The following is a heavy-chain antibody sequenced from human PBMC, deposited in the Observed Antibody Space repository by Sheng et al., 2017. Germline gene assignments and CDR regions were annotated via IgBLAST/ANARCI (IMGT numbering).Heavy chain of an antibody. V-gene: IGHV3-23*01. D-gene: IGHD3-10*01. CDR1: GFTFSSYA. Sequence: EVQLLESGGGLVQPGGSLRLSCAASGFTFSSYAMSWVRQAPGKGLEWVSAISGSGGSTYYADSVKGRFTISRDNSKNTLYLQMNSLRAEDTAVYYCAKDRYYYGSGSSNFDYWGQGTLVTVSS. J-gene: IGHJ4*02. CDR3: AKDRYYYGSGSSNFDY. CDR2: ISGSGGST.